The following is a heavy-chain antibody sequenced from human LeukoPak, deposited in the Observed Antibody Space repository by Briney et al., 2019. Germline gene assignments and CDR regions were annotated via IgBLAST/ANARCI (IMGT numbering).Heavy chain of an antibody. V-gene: IGHV3-7*01. Sequence: GGSLRLSCAASGFIFSSYWMSWVRQAPGKGLEWVANIKQDGSEKYYVDSVKGRFTISRDNAKNSLYLQMTSLRAEDTAVYYCARAGLDVWGQGTTVTVSS. J-gene: IGHJ6*02. CDR2: IKQDGSEK. CDR3: ARAGLDV. CDR1: GFIFSSYW.